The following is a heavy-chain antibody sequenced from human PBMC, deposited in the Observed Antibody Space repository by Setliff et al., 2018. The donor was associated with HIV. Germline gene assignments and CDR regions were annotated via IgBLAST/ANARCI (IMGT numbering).Heavy chain of an antibody. D-gene: IGHD1-7*01. CDR1: GGSLSGDY. J-gene: IGHJ4*02. CDR3: VRHPREEPQRNYKFDS. Sequence: SETLSLTCTVSGGSLSGDYWSWIRQSPGKGLEWIGYIHTCGSINYIPSLKTRATVSLDTSKNQFFLRLTSVTAADTAIYYCVRHPREEPQRNYKFDSWGQGMLVTVSS. CDR2: IHTCGSI. V-gene: IGHV4-4*09.